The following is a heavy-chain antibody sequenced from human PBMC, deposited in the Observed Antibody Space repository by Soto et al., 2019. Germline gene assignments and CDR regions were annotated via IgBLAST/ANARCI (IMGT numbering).Heavy chain of an antibody. J-gene: IGHJ4*02. CDR3: ETEDKKSSRAAAGYFDY. V-gene: IGHV3-23*01. D-gene: IGHD6-13*01. CDR2: ISGSGGST. CDR1: GFTFSSYA. Sequence: GGSLRLSCAASGFTFSSYAMSWVRQAPGKGLEWVSAISGSGGSTYYADSVKGLFTISRDNSKNTLYLQMNSLRAEDTAVYYCETEDKKSSRAAAGYFDYWGQGTLVTVSS.